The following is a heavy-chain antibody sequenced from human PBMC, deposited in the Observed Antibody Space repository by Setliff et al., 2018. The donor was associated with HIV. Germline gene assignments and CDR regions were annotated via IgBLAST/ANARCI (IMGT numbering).Heavy chain of an antibody. Sequence: PGGSLRLSWAASGFRFRSYGMHWVRQAPGKGLEWVAIIWFDGNKKYYADSVKGRFTISRDNSKNTLYLQMNSLRAEDTATYSCAKEFEDVSGAYWGQGTLVTVSS. V-gene: IGHV3-30*02. D-gene: IGHD3-10*01. CDR1: GFRFRSYG. CDR3: AKEFEDVSGAY. J-gene: IGHJ4*02. CDR2: IWFDGNKK.